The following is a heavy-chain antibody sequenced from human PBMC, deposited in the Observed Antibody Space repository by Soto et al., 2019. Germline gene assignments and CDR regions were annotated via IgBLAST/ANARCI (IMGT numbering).Heavy chain of an antibody. J-gene: IGHJ4*02. D-gene: IGHD3-10*01. CDR2: VYYLGST. Sequence: SETLSLTCTVSGGSMSEYFWSWIRQSPGKGLEWIGYVYYLGSTDYNPSLKSRVTISVDTFKRQFSLKLSSVTVADTAVYYCARDGYDGSGSPYPAYWGPGAQVTV. CDR3: ARDGYDGSGSPYPAY. V-gene: IGHV4-59*01. CDR1: GGSMSEYF.